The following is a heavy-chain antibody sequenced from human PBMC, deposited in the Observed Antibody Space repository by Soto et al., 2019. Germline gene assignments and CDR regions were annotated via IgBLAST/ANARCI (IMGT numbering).Heavy chain of an antibody. J-gene: IGHJ6*02. V-gene: IGHV3-23*01. D-gene: IGHD6-13*01. CDR3: ARDRVPAAQQLVLWYYYSILDV. Sequence: EVQVLESGGGLVQPGGSLKLSCAASGFTFSNYAMSWVRQTPGKGLECVSMINGNSHSTYYTDSVKGRFTVSRDNSKKTISLSMKRRIAEDTAVYYCARDRVPAAQQLVLWYYYSILDVWGPGTTVTV. CDR1: GFTFSNYA. CDR2: INGNSHST.